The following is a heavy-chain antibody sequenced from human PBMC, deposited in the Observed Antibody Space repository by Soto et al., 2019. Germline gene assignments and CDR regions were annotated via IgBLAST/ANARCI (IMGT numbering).Heavy chain of an antibody. D-gene: IGHD3-9*01. Sequence: GEALKISCKGSGHSFVTHWIGWVRQMPGKGLEWMGIIYPGDSETKYSPSFQGQVTISADKSISTAYLQWSSLKASDTALYYCVSTINGYFEYWGQGXPVTVYS. CDR1: GHSFVTHW. V-gene: IGHV5-51*01. CDR2: IYPGDSET. CDR3: VSTINGYFEY. J-gene: IGHJ4*02.